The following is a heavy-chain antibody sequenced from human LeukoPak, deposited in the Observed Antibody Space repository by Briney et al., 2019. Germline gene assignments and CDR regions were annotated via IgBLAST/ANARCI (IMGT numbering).Heavy chain of an antibody. CDR2: INPNSGRA. CDR3: ATGGRIATMYYYYGMDV. V-gene: IGHV1-8*01. Sequence: ASVKVSCKASGYTFTNYNIDWVRQATGQGLEWMGWINPNSGRAGCVQKFQGRVNITRDTSISTAYMELSSLRSEDTAVYYCATGGRIATMYYYYGMDVWGQGTTVTVSS. CDR1: GYTFTNYN. J-gene: IGHJ6*02. D-gene: IGHD1-1*01.